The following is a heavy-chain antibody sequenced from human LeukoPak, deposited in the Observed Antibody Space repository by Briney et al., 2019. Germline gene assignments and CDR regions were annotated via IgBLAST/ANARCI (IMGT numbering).Heavy chain of an antibody. J-gene: IGHJ4*02. D-gene: IGHD4-17*01. CDR3: AKLDGDFSFDY. CDR2: ISYDGSNK. CDR1: GFTFGSYG. V-gene: IGHV3-30*18. Sequence: PGGSLRLSCAASGFTFGSYGMHWVRQAPGKGLEWVAVISYDGSNKYYADSVKGRFTISRDNSKNTLYLQMNSLRAEDTAVYYCAKLDGDFSFDYWGQGTLVTVSS.